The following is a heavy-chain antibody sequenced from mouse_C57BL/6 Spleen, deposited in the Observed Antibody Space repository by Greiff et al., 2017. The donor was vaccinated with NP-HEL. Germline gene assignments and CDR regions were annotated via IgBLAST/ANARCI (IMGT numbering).Heavy chain of an antibody. Sequence: VQLQQPGAELVRPGSSVKLSCKASGYTFTSYWMHWVKQRPIQGLEWIGNIDPSDSETHYNQKFKDKATLTVDKSSSTAYMQLSSLTSEDSAVYYCARSGDGNHDYWGQGTTLTVSS. D-gene: IGHD2-1*01. CDR3: ARSGDGNHDY. CDR1: GYTFTSYW. CDR2: IDPSDSET. V-gene: IGHV1-52*01. J-gene: IGHJ2*01.